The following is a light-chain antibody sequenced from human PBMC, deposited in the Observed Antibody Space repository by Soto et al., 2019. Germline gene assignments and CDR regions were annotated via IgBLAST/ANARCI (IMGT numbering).Light chain of an antibody. CDR3: QQSYSTPRT. V-gene: IGKV1-39*01. CDR1: RSISNS. CDR2: TAS. J-gene: IGKJ1*01. Sequence: DIQMTQSPSSLSASVGDSVTITCRASRSISNSVNWYQQKPGKAPKLLIYTASTLHSGVPSRFGGSGYGTDFTLYITSLQPDDFATYYCQQSYSTPRTFGQGTAVEVK.